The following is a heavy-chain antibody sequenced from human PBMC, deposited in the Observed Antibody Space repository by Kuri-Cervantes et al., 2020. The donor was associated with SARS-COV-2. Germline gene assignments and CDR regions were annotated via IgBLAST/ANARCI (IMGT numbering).Heavy chain of an antibody. V-gene: IGHV3-15*01. D-gene: IGHD3-3*01. Sequence: LSLTCAASGFTFSNAWMSWVRQAPGKGLEWVGRIKSKTDGGTTDYAAPVKGRFTISRDDSKNTLYLQMNSLKTEDTAVYYCTTYYDFWSGYYNSDAFDIWGQRTMVTVSS. J-gene: IGHJ3*02. CDR1: GFTFSNAW. CDR3: TTYYDFWSGYYNSDAFDI. CDR2: IKSKTDGGTT.